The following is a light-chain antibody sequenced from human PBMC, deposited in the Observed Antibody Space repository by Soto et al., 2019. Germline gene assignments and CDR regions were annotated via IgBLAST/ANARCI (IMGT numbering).Light chain of an antibody. CDR2: DDP. V-gene: IGKV1-13*02. CDR3: QRCKSYPLT. J-gene: IGKJ5*01. Sequence: AIQLTQSPSSLSASVGDRVTITCRASQGISSALSWYQQKPGQDPKLLIHDDPSLEGGVPSRLRGSGFGTDFTLTISSLQPEDCATYYCQRCKSYPLTFGQGTRLEI. CDR1: QGISSA.